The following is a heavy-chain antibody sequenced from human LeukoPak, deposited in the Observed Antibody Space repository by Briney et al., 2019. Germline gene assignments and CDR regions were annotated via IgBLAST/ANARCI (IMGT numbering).Heavy chain of an antibody. CDR1: GYSINSAYY. V-gene: IGHV4-38-2*02. CDR3: ARLTPGKNWFGP. D-gene: IGHD3-10*01. J-gene: IGHJ5*02. CDR2: MYHSGIT. Sequence: SETLSLTCTVSGYSINSAYYWGWIRQPPGKGLEWIGTMYHSGITYYNLSLKSRVTISVDTSKNQFSLKLNSVTAADTAVYYCARLTPGKNWFGPWGHGTLVTVS.